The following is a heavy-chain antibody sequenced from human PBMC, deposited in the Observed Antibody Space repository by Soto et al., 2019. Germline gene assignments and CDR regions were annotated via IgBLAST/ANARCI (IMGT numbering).Heavy chain of an antibody. CDR1: GGSISSSSYY. V-gene: IGHV4-39*02. CDR3: ARDYGDYGRWCDP. Sequence: QLQLQESGPGLVKPSETLSLTCTVSGGSISSSSYYWGWIRQPPGKGLEWIGSIYYRGSTYYNPSLKSRVTISVDTSKNQFSLKLSSVTAADTAVYYCARDYGDYGRWCDPWGQGTLVTVSS. D-gene: IGHD4-17*01. CDR2: IYYRGST. J-gene: IGHJ5*02.